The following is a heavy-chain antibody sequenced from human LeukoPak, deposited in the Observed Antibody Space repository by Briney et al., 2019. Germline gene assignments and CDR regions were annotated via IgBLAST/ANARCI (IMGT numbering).Heavy chain of an antibody. V-gene: IGHV1-69*13. CDR3: ARPQEGYGSGAAMGMDV. D-gene: IGHD3-10*01. Sequence: GASVKVSCKASGGTFSSYAISWVRQAPGQGLEWMGGVIPMFATANYAPKFQDRVTITADESTSTAYMELSSLRSEDTAVYYCARPQEGYGSGAAMGMDVWGQGTTVTVSS. CDR2: VIPMFATA. CDR1: GGTFSSYA. J-gene: IGHJ6*01.